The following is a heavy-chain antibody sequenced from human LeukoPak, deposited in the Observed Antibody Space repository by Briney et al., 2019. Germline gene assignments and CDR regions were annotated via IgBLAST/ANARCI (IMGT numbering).Heavy chain of an antibody. Sequence: GASVKVSCKASGYTITSYDINWVRQATGQGLEWMGWMNPNSGNTGYAQKFQGRVTMTRNTSISTAYMELSSLRSEDTAVYYCARVYHYYDSSGYYYYFDYWGQGTLVTVSS. CDR2: MNPNSGNT. V-gene: IGHV1-8*01. J-gene: IGHJ4*02. CDR1: GYTITSYD. D-gene: IGHD3-22*01. CDR3: ARVYHYYDSSGYYYYFDY.